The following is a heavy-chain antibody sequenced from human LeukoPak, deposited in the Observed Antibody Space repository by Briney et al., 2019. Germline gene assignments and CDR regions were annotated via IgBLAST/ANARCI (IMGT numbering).Heavy chain of an antibody. J-gene: IGHJ4*02. CDR3: ARDSLRGDNWNVGYFDY. D-gene: IGHD1-20*01. Sequence: SETLSLTCTVSGGSISSSSYYWGWIRQPPGKGLEWIGSIYYSGSTYYNPSLKSRVTISVDKSKNQFSLKLSSVTAADTAVYYCARDSLRGDNWNVGYFDYWGQGTLVTVSS. V-gene: IGHV4-39*07. CDR1: GGSISSSSYY. CDR2: IYYSGST.